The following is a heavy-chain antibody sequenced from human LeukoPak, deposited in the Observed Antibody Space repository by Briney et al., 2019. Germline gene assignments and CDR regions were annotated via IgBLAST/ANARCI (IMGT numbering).Heavy chain of an antibody. CDR3: ARSMYCGGDCYYYFDY. D-gene: IGHD2-21*02. Sequence: LTGGSLRLSCAASGFTFSSYGMHWVRQAPGKGLEWVAFIRYDGSNKYYADSVKGRFTISRDNSKNTLYLQMNSLRAEDTAVYYCARSMYCGGDCYYYFDYWGQGTLVTVAS. CDR1: GFTFSSYG. CDR2: IRYDGSNK. J-gene: IGHJ4*02. V-gene: IGHV3-30*02.